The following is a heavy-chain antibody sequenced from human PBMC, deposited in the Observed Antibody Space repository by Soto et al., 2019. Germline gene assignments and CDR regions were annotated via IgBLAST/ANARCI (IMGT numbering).Heavy chain of an antibody. CDR3: VGDQKYFRVNGNWFDS. Sequence: GASVKVSCKASGYTSADFGISWVRQAPGQGLEWMGWVSGNNGASNPAPKVQGRITMTLDTSTGVSYMALRSLRSDDTAIYYCVGDQKYFRVNGNWFDSWGQGTLVTVSS. CDR2: VSGNNGAS. V-gene: IGHV1-18*04. J-gene: IGHJ5*01. D-gene: IGHD2-2*01. CDR1: GYTSADFG.